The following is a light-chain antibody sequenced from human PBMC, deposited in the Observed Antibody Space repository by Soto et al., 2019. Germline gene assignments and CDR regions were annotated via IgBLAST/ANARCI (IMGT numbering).Light chain of an antibody. CDR1: QTIASH. V-gene: IGKV1-39*01. CDR2: AAS. J-gene: IGKJ3*01. CDR3: QQSHTFPLT. Sequence: DIEMTQSPSSLSASVGDRVTITCRASQTIASHLNWYQQKPGEAPKLLIYAASSLQSGVPSRFSGTSSGTDFTVIFCSLQPEDFASYSCQQSHTFPLTCGPGTRVEIK.